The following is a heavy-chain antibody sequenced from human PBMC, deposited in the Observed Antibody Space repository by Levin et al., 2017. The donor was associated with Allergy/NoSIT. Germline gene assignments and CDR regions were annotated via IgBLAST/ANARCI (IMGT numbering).Heavy chain of an antibody. D-gene: IGHD2-2*01. Sequence: SETLSLTCAVYGGSFSDYYWTWIRQPPGKGLEWIGEINHSGSTNYNPSLKSRVTISVDTSKNQFSLKLSSVTAADTAVYYCARVPRYCSSTSCLYFDYWGQGTLVTVSS. CDR1: GGSFSDYY. J-gene: IGHJ4*02. V-gene: IGHV4-34*01. CDR3: ARVPRYCSSTSCLYFDY. CDR2: INHSGST.